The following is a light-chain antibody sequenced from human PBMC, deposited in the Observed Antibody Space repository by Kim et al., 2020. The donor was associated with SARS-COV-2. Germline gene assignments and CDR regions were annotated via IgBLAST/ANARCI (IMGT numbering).Light chain of an antibody. CDR2: GAS. J-gene: IGKJ1*01. CDR3: QQYDDWPPWT. CDR1: QSVGTN. V-gene: IGKV3-15*01. Sequence: SPGERAARSCRASQSVGTNVAWYQQKPGQAPQRLIYGASTRDAGIPARFSGSGSGTEFTLTISSLQCEDLAVYSCQQYDDWPPWTFGQGTKVDIK.